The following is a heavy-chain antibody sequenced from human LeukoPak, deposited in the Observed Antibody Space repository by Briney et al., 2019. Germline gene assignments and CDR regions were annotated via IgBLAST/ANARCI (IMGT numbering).Heavy chain of an antibody. J-gene: IGHJ1*01. V-gene: IGHV3-30*02. CDR1: GFTFSSYG. CDR2: IRYDGSNT. D-gene: IGHD5-12*01. Sequence: PGGSLRLSCAASGFTFSSYGMHWVRQAPGKGLEWVAFIRYDGSNTYYADSVKGRFTISRDNSKNTLYLQMNSLRAEDTAVYYCARADSGYDSYALEYFQHWGQGTLVTVSS. CDR3: ARADSGYDSYALEYFQH.